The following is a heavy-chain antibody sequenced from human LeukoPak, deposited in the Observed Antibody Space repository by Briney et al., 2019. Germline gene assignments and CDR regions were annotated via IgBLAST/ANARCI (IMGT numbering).Heavy chain of an antibody. Sequence: ASVTVSFTASGYTFTIYGISWVRQGPGQGLERMGWINAYNGDTNYAQKPQDRVTMTTETTTKTPYMDKRSLRSAGTAAYFCARCGAYFGVLYFRYWGRGTRVSV. D-gene: IGHD2-15*01. CDR2: INAYNGDT. CDR1: GYTFTIYG. J-gene: IGHJ4*02. V-gene: IGHV1-18*01. CDR3: ARCGAYFGVLYFRY.